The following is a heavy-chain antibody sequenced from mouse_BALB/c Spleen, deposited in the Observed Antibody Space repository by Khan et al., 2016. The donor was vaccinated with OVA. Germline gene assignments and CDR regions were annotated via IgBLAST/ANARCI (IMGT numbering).Heavy chain of an antibody. J-gene: IGHJ4*01. D-gene: IGHD2-14*01. Sequence: QIQLVQSGPELKKPGETVRISCKASGYTFTTAGIQWVQKMPGKGLKWIGWINTHSGVPKYAEDFKGRFAFPLEISVKTAYLKITNLKIEDTATCFWARGGAAYYRNDGGTMDDWGQGTSVTVSS. CDR3: ARGGAAYYRNDGGTMDD. V-gene: IGHV9-4*02. CDR1: GYTFTTAG. CDR2: INTHSGVP.